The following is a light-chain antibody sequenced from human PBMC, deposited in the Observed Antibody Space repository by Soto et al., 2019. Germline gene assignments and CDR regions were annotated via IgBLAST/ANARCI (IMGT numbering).Light chain of an antibody. J-gene: IGLJ1*01. V-gene: IGLV2-14*01. CDR1: NSDVGGYNS. Sequence: QSVLTQPASMSGSPGQSITISCTGTNSDVGGYNSVSWYQQHPGKAPKLMIYDVNNRPSGVSSRFSGSKSGNTASLTISGLQAEDEADYYCSSYTTNTTPYVFGTGTKVTVL. CDR3: SSYTTNTTPYV. CDR2: DVN.